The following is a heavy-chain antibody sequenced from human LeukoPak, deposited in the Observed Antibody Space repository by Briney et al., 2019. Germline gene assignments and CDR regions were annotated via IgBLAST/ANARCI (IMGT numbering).Heavy chain of an antibody. CDR3: ARHLYFDY. J-gene: IGHJ4*02. Sequence: SGGSLRLSCAASGFTVSSNYMSWVRQAPGKGLEWVSIIHSGGSTYYADSVKGRFTISRDNSKSTLYLQMNSLRAEDTALYYCARHLYFDYWGQGTLVTVSS. V-gene: IGHV3-53*01. CDR1: GFTVSSNY. CDR2: IHSGGST.